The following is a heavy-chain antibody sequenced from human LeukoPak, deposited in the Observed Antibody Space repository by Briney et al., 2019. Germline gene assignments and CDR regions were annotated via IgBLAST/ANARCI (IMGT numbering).Heavy chain of an antibody. CDR3: ARALRYYYDSSGYGITDAFDI. D-gene: IGHD3-22*01. CDR1: GGSISSYY. J-gene: IGHJ3*02. CDR2: IYYSGST. Sequence: SETLSLTCTVSGGSISSYYWSWIRQPPGKGLEWIGYIYYSGSTYYNPSLKSRVTISVDTSKNQFSLKLSSVTAADTAVYYCARALRYYYDSSGYGITDAFDIWGQGTMVTVSS. V-gene: IGHV4-59*12.